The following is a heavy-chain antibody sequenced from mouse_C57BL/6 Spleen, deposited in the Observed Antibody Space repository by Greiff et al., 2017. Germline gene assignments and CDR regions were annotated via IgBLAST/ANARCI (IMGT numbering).Heavy chain of an antibody. D-gene: IGHD2-4*01. CDR2: ILPGSGST. Sequence: VQLQQSGAELMKPGASVKLSCKATGYTFPGYWIEWVKQRPGHGLEWIGEILPGSGSTNYNEKFKGKATFTADTSSNTAYMQLSSLTTEDSAIYYCARVYYDYDPRFAYWGQGTLVTVSA. CDR3: ARVYYDYDPRFAY. J-gene: IGHJ3*01. CDR1: GYTFPGYW. V-gene: IGHV1-9*01.